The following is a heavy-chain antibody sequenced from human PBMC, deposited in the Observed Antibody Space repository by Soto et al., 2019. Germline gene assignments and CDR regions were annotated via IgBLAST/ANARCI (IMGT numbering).Heavy chain of an antibody. V-gene: IGHV4-39*01. CDR2: MFYSGAT. Sequence: SETLSLTCTVSGGSISDISYCWGWIRQPPGKGLQWIGCMFYSGATYYNPSLKNRVTLSVDTSNNEFSLKLVSVTAPDTAVHYCARHKSGSDWLDPWGQGTLVTVSS. J-gene: IGHJ5*02. CDR1: GGSISDISYC. CDR3: ARHKSGSDWLDP. D-gene: IGHD2-15*01.